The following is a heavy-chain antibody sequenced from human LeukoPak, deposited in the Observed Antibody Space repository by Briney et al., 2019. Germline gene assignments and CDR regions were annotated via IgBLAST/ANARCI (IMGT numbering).Heavy chain of an antibody. Sequence: PSETLSLTCAVYGGSFSGYYWSWIRQPPGKGLEWIGEINHSGSTNYNPSLKSRVTISVDTSKNQFSLKLSSVTAADTAVYYCATLTRGDSTDYWGQGTLVTVSS. V-gene: IGHV4-34*01. D-gene: IGHD2-21*02. CDR3: ATLTRGDSTDY. CDR2: INHSGST. J-gene: IGHJ4*02. CDR1: GGSFSGYY.